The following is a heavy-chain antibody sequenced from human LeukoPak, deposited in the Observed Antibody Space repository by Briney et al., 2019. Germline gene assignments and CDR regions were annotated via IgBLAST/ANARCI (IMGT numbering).Heavy chain of an antibody. V-gene: IGHV4-61*01. CDR1: GYSISSGYY. CDR2: IYYSGST. Sequence: SETLSLTCTVSGYSISSGYYWGWIRQPPGKGLEWIGYIYYSGSTNYNPSLKSRVTISVDTSKNQFSLKLSSVTAADTAVYYCARGSYCSGGSCQNWFDPWGQGTLVTVSS. J-gene: IGHJ5*02. CDR3: ARGSYCSGGSCQNWFDP. D-gene: IGHD2-15*01.